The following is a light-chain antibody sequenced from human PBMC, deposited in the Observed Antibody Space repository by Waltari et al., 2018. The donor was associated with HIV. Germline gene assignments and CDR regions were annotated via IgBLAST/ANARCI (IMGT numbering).Light chain of an antibody. CDR2: GAS. CDR3: QQRSNWPPRYS. V-gene: IGKV3-11*01. J-gene: IGKJ2*03. CDR1: QNVSSY. Sequence: ENVLTQSPATLSLSPGERATLSCRASQNVSSYLAWYQQKPGQAPRLLIYGASNRATGIQARFSGSGSGTDFTLTINSLEPEDFAVYYCQQRSNWPPRYSFGQGTKLEIK.